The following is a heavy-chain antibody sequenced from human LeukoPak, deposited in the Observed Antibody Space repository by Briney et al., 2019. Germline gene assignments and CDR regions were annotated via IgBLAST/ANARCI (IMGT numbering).Heavy chain of an antibody. CDR3: AGSSSWYYFDY. Sequence: MPSETLSLTCTVSGGSLSSYYWSWIRQPPGKGLEWIGYIYYSGSTNYNPSLKSRVTISVDTSKNQFSLKLSSVTAADTAVYYCAGSSSWYYFDYWGQGTLVTVSS. J-gene: IGHJ4*02. CDR1: GGSLSSYY. D-gene: IGHD6-13*01. V-gene: IGHV4-59*13. CDR2: IYYSGST.